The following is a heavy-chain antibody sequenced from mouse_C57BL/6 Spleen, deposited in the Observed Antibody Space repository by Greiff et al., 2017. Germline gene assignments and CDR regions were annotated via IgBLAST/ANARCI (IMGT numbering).Heavy chain of an antibody. CDR2: IDPENGDT. J-gene: IGHJ2*01. V-gene: IGHV14-4*01. CDR1: GFNIKDDY. CDR3: TTPPGGY. Sequence: VQLQQSGAELVRPGASVKLSCTASGFNIKDDYMHWVKQRPEQGLEWIGWIDPENGDTEYASKFQGKATITADTSSNTAYLQLSSLTSGDTAAYYCTTPPGGYWGQGTTLTVSS.